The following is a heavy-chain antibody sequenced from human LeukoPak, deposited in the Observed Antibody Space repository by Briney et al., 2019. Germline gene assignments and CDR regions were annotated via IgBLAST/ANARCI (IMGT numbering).Heavy chain of an antibody. J-gene: IGHJ4*02. CDR2: IWYDGSNK. CDR1: GFTFSSYG. D-gene: IGHD3-22*01. CDR3: ARSASVSSGSPSFDY. Sequence: GGSLRLSCAASGFTFSSYGMHGVRQAPGKGREWGAVIWYDGSNKYYADSVKGRFTISRDNSKNTLYLQMNSLRAEDTAVYYCARSASVSSGSPSFDYWGQGTLVTVSS. V-gene: IGHV3-33*01.